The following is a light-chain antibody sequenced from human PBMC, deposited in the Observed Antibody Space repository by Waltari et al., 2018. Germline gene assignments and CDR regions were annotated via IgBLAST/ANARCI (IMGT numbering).Light chain of an antibody. J-gene: IGLJ2*01. Sequence: QSALTQPASVSGSPGQSITISSAGTSSDVGGYDSVSWYQQHPGKAPNLMIYDVSNRPSGVSSRFSGSKSGNTASLTISGLQAEDEANYYCSSYTTSITLVFGGGTKLTVL. CDR3: SSYTTSITLV. CDR1: SSDVGGYDS. V-gene: IGLV2-14*03. CDR2: DVS.